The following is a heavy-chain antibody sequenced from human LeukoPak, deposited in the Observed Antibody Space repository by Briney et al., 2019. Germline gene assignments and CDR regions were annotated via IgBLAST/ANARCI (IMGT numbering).Heavy chain of an antibody. V-gene: IGHV3-74*01. J-gene: IGHJ4*02. CDR3: ARVSSSSWWALDY. Sequence: GGSLRLSCAASGFTFSSYWMHWVRQAPGKGLVWVSRINTDGSSTSYADSVKGRFTISRDNAKNTLYLQMNSLRAEDTAVYYCARVSSSSWWALDYWGQGTLFTVSS. CDR2: INTDGSST. CDR1: GFTFSSYW. D-gene: IGHD6-13*01.